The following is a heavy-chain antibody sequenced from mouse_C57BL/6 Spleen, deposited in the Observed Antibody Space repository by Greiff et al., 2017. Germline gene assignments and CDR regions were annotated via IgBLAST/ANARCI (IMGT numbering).Heavy chain of an antibody. D-gene: IGHD2-3*01. J-gene: IGHJ4*01. V-gene: IGHV1-66*01. Sequence: QVQLQQSGPELVKPGASVKISCKASGYSFTSYYIHWVKQRPGQGLEWIGWIYPGSGNTKYNEKFKGKATLTADTPSSTAYMQLSSLTSEDSAVYYCAISNGYLSYYAMDYWGQGTSVTVSS. CDR1: GYSFTSYY. CDR2: IYPGSGNT. CDR3: AISNGYLSYYAMDY.